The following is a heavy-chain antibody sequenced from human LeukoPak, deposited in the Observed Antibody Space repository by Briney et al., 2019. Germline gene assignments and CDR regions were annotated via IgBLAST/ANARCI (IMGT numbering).Heavy chain of an antibody. V-gene: IGHV3-73*01. CDR3: TRAHWGFYYMDV. CDR1: GFTFSGSA. D-gene: IGHD7-27*01. J-gene: IGHJ6*03. CDR2: IRSKANSYAT. Sequence: PGGSLGLSCAASGFTFSGSAMHWVRQASGKGLEWVGRIRSKANSYATAYAASVKGRFTISRDDSKNTAYLQMNSLKTEDTAVYYCTRAHWGFYYMDVWGKGTTVTVSS.